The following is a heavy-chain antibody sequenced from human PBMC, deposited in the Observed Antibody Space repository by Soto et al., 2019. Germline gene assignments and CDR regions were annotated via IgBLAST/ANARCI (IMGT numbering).Heavy chain of an antibody. CDR1: GVSIGSHDW. V-gene: IGHV4-4*02. CDR2: SHQSGNT. CDR3: ATRDTGRVY. D-gene: IGHD5-18*01. Sequence: QVQLQESGPGLVKPSGTLSLTCAVSGVSIGSHDWWTWVRQPPGKGLEWIGESHQSGNTNYNSSLXSRVPISLDKSKNHFSLQLSSVTVADTAVYYCATRDTGRVYWGQGTLVTVSS. J-gene: IGHJ4*02.